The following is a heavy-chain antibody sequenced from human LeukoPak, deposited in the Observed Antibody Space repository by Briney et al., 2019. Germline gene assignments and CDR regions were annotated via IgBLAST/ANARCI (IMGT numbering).Heavy chain of an antibody. V-gene: IGHV3-21*01. J-gene: IGHJ3*02. CDR2: ISRSSSYI. CDR1: GFTFSSYS. CDR3: AKYCSSTSCYGAFDI. Sequence: GGSLRLSCAASGFTFSSYSMNWVRQAPGKGLEWVSSISRSSSYIYYADSVKGRFTISRDNAKNSLYLQMNSLRAEDTAVYYCAKYCSSTSCYGAFDIWGQGTMVTVSS. D-gene: IGHD2-2*01.